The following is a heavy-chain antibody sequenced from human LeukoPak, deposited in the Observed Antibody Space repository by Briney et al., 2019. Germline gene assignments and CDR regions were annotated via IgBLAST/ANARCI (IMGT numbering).Heavy chain of an antibody. V-gene: IGHV3-48*01. CDR1: GLAFSGSA. Sequence: GGSLRLSCAASGLAFSGSAMNWGRQTPGKGLEWLSYSSASGSDVYYADSVKGRFTISRDNPKSSLYLQMDSLTAEDTAIYFSARGRDHAFDIWGQGTRVTVSS. CDR3: ARGRDHAFDI. CDR2: SSASGSDV. J-gene: IGHJ3*02.